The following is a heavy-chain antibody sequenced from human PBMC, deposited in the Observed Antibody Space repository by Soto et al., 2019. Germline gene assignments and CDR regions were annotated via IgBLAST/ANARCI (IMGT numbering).Heavy chain of an antibody. J-gene: IGHJ4*02. CDR1: GFTFSSYG. CDR3: AKTLTAARSIDFDY. Sequence: GGSLRLSCAAYGFTFSSYGMHWVRQAPGKGLEWVAVISYDGSNKYYADSVKGRFTISRDNSKNTLYLQMNSLRAEDTAVYYCAKTLTAARSIDFDYWGQGTLVTVSS. D-gene: IGHD6-6*01. V-gene: IGHV3-30*18. CDR2: ISYDGSNK.